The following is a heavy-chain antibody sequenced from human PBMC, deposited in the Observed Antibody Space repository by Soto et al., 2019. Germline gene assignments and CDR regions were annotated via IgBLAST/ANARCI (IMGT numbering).Heavy chain of an antibody. Sequence: SETLSLTCAVSGYSVSSGYYWGWIRQPPGKGLEWIGSIYHSGTTYYKPSLKSRVTISVDTSKNQFSLKLSSVTAADTAVYYCARDVSGSQGWFDPWGQGTLVTVSS. CDR3: ARDVSGSQGWFDP. D-gene: IGHD1-26*01. J-gene: IGHJ5*02. V-gene: IGHV4-38-2*02. CDR2: IYHSGTT. CDR1: GYSVSSGYY.